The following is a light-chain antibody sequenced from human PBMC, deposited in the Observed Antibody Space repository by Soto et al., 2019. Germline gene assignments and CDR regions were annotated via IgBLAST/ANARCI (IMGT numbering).Light chain of an antibody. CDR3: QQFRT. Sequence: EIVLTQSPGTLSLSPGERATLSCRASQSSSSSYLAWYQQKPGLAPRLLIYGASTRATGIPDRFSGSGSGTDFILTINRLEPEDFAVYYCQQFRTFGPGTKVDIK. CDR2: GAS. V-gene: IGKV3-20*01. J-gene: IGKJ3*01. CDR1: QSSSSSY.